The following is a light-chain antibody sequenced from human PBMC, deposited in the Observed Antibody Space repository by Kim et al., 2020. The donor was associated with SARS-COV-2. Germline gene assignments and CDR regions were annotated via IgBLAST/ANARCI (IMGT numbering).Light chain of an antibody. CDR1: QSVSVW. CDR2: ATT. CDR3: QQADSLPYT. V-gene: IGKV1-12*01. Sequence: SECVGDRVTITWRASQSVSVWLAGYQQKPGLAPKLLISATTTLQTGVSTRFSGTGFGSEFALTIDNVQPDDFATYYCQQADSLPYTFGQGTKLEI. J-gene: IGKJ2*01.